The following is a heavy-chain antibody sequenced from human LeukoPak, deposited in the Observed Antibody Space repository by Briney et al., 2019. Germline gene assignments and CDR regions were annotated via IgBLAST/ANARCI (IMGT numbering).Heavy chain of an antibody. CDR3: ARHGTAITLGYYFDY. D-gene: IGHD4-23*01. V-gene: IGHV4-39*01. J-gene: IGHJ4*02. CDR2: VYYTGSS. Sequence: SETLSLTCAVSGGSVSSGSHYWGWIRQSPGKGLEWIGSVYYTGSSYFNPSLKSRVTMSADTSKNRFSLSLSSMTAADTAIYYCARHGTAITLGYYFDYWGQGTLVTVSS. CDR1: GGSVSSGSHY.